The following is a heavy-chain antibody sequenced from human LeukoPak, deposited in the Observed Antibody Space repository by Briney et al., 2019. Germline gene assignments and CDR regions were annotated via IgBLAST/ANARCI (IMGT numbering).Heavy chain of an antibody. Sequence: GGSLRLSCTASGFTFSRYAMSWVRQAPGKGLEWVANIDQDGSEQHSVDSVEGRFTISRDNAKNSLSLQMNSLRAEDTAVYYCASLASGDSSGWTPYYYYMDVWGKGTTVTVSS. V-gene: IGHV3-7*01. D-gene: IGHD3-22*01. CDR3: ASLASGDSSGWTPYYYYMDV. J-gene: IGHJ6*03. CDR2: IDQDGSEQ. CDR1: GFTFSRYA.